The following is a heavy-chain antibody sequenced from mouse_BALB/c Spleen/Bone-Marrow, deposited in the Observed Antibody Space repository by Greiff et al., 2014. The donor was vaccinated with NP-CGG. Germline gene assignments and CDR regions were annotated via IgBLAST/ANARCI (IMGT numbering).Heavy chain of an antibody. CDR1: GYSFTGYT. V-gene: IGHV1-18*01. J-gene: IGHJ4*01. CDR2: INPYNGVI. Sequence: EVQLQQSGPELVKPGASMKISCKASGYSFTGYTMNWVKQSHGENLEWIGLINPYNGVINYNQKFKGKATFTVDKSSSTAYMELLSLTSEDSAVYYCARFYYGSNYAMDYWGQGTSVTVSS. D-gene: IGHD1-1*01. CDR3: ARFYYGSNYAMDY.